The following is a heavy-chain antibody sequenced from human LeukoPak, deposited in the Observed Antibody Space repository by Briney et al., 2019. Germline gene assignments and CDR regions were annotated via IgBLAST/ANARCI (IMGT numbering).Heavy chain of an antibody. J-gene: IGHJ4*02. V-gene: IGHV4-59*11. CDR2: IYDTGNT. D-gene: IGHD5-18*01. CDR3: ARDQVGYGLDY. Sequence: PSETLSLTCVVSSGSINNQYWTWIRQPPGKGLEWIGYIYDTGNTNYNPSLKSRVNISIDTSKTQFSLKLTSVTAADTAVYYCARDQVGYGLDYWGQGTLVTVSS. CDR1: SGSINNQY.